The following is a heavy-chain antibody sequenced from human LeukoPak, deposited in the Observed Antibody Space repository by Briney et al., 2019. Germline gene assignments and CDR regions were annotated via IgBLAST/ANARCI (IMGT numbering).Heavy chain of an antibody. J-gene: IGHJ4*02. CDR1: GGSFSGYY. CDR2: INHSGST. CDR3: ARTTKKEGYSYGYELVY. V-gene: IGHV4-34*01. Sequence: PSETLSLTCAVYGGSFSGYYWSWIRQPPGKGLEWIGEINHSGSTNYNPSLKSRVTISVDTSKNQFSLKLSSVTAADTAVYYCARTTKKEGYSYGYELVYWGQGTLVTVSS. D-gene: IGHD5-18*01.